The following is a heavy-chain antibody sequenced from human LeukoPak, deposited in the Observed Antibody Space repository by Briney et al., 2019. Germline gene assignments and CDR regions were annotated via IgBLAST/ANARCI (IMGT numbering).Heavy chain of an antibody. D-gene: IGHD2-15*01. Sequence: SVKVSCKASGGTFSSYAISWVRQAPGQGLEWMGGIIPIFGTANYAQKFQGRVTITADKSTSTAYMELSSLRSEGTAVYYCARDRPIYCSGGSCYLFDYWGQGTLVTVSS. CDR2: IIPIFGTA. CDR1: GGTFSSYA. CDR3: ARDRPIYCSGGSCYLFDY. J-gene: IGHJ4*02. V-gene: IGHV1-69*06.